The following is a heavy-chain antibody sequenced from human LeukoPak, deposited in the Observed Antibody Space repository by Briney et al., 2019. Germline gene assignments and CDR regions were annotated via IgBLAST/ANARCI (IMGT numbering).Heavy chain of an antibody. CDR1: RFTFSSYA. Sequence: GRSLRPSCALDRFTFSSYAMKWDRQAPGRGLEWVSTICGRGGNRYYADAVKGCITIARDNLKNTLYLQMNVQSAEDTAVYYCGSQGNDAFDIWGQGTMVTVSS. J-gene: IGHJ3*02. D-gene: IGHD4-23*01. CDR2: ICGRGGNR. V-gene: IGHV3-23*01. CDR3: GSQGNDAFDI.